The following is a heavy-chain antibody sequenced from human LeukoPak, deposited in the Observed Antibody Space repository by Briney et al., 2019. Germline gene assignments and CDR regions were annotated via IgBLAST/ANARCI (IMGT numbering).Heavy chain of an antibody. CDR1: GFIISNNY. J-gene: IGHJ3*02. Sequence: GGSLRLSCAASGFIISNNYMSWVRQAPGKGLEWVSVIASGGTTYYADSVKGRFTISRDNSKNTLYLQMDGVRAEDTAVYYCARGGDIVGSTRSAFDIWGQGTMVTVSS. V-gene: IGHV3-53*01. CDR2: IASGGTT. D-gene: IGHD1-26*01. CDR3: ARGGDIVGSTRSAFDI.